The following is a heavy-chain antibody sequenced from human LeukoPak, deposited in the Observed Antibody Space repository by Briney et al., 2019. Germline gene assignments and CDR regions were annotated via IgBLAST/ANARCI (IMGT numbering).Heavy chain of an antibody. CDR3: ARANSSSPFFDY. D-gene: IGHD6-6*01. CDR2: INPSGGST. Sequence: VASVKVSCKASGGTFSSYAISWVRQAPGQGLEWMGIINPSGGSTSYAQKFQGRVTMTRDTSTSTVYMELSSLRSEDTAVYYCARANSSSPFFDYWGQGTLVTVSS. CDR1: GGTFSSYA. V-gene: IGHV1-46*01. J-gene: IGHJ4*02.